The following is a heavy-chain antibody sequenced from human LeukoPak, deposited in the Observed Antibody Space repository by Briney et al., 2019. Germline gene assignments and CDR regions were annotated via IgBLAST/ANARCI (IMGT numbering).Heavy chain of an antibody. D-gene: IGHD1-1*01. V-gene: IGHV3-15*01. CDR2: IKSKTDGGTT. CDR1: GFTFSNAW. J-gene: IGHJ6*04. CDR3: TTPTGGTTMRYYYYGMDV. Sequence: GGPLRLSCAASGFTFSNAWMSWVRQAPGKGLEWVGRIKSKTDGGTTDYAAPVKGRFTISRDDSKNTLYLQMNSLKTEDTAVYYCTTPTGGTTMRYYYYGMDVWGKGTTVTVSS.